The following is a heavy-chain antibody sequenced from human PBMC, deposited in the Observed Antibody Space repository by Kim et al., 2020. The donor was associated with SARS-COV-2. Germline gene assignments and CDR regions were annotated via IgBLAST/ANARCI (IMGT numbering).Heavy chain of an antibody. Sequence: GGSLRLSCAASGFTFSSYWMHWVRQAPGKGLVWVSGINSDGSSTSYADSVKGRFTISRDNAKNTLYLQMNSLRAEDTAVYYCARVLDGSGSYFDYWGQGTLVTVSS. D-gene: IGHD3-10*01. CDR1: GFTFSSYW. J-gene: IGHJ4*02. CDR2: INSDGSST. V-gene: IGHV3-74*01. CDR3: ARVLDGSGSYFDY.